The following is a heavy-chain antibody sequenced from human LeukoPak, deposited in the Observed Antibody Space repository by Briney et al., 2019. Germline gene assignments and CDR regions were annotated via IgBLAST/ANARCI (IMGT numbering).Heavy chain of an antibody. J-gene: IGHJ6*03. CDR1: GGTFSSYA. Sequence: SVKVSCKASGGTFSSYAISWVRQAPGQGLEWMGGIIPIFGTANYAQKFQGRVTITTDESTSTAYMELSSLRSEDTAVYYCAREQWLAEDDYYYMAVWGKGTTVTVSS. CDR2: IIPIFGTA. CDR3: AREQWLAEDDYYYMAV. D-gene: IGHD6-19*01. V-gene: IGHV1-69*05.